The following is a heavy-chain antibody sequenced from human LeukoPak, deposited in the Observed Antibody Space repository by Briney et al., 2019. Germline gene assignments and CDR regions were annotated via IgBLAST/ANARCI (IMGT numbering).Heavy chain of an antibody. J-gene: IGHJ6*03. CDR3: ARYPITSFYYYYMDV. D-gene: IGHD2-2*01. Sequence: GASVKVSCKASGYTFTSYGISWVRQAPGQGLEWMGWIGTETQSPNYAQKLQGRVTMTTDTSTSTAYMELRSLRSDDTAVYYCARYPITSFYYYYMDVWGKGTTVTVSS. CDR2: IGTETQSP. V-gene: IGHV1-18*01. CDR1: GYTFTSYG.